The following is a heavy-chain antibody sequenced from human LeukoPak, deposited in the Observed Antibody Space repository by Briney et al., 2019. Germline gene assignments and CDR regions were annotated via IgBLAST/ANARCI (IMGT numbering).Heavy chain of an antibody. Sequence: PGGSLRLSCAASGFTVSSNYLSWVRQAPGKGLEWVSVIYSGGSTYYADSVKGRFTISRDNSKNTLYLQMNSLRAEDTAVYYCARVDRGLGAYYFDSWGQGTLVTVSS. CDR3: ARVDRGLGAYYFDS. CDR1: GFTVSSNY. CDR2: IYSGGST. V-gene: IGHV3-53*01. J-gene: IGHJ4*02. D-gene: IGHD5-24*01.